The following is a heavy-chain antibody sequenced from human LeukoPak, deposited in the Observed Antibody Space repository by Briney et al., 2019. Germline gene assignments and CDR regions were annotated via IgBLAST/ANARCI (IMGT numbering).Heavy chain of an antibody. CDR3: TRRPQTDPGWVDP. CDR2: ISYSGST. V-gene: IGHV4-39*01. J-gene: IGHJ5*02. Sequence: PSETLSLTCTVSGGSITTNNYYWGWIRQPPGKGLEWIGMISYSGSTYYNPSLKSRVTISRETSKNQFSLKVRSVTAADTAVYYCTRRPQTDPGWVDPWGKGTLVTVSS. CDR1: GGSITTNNYY.